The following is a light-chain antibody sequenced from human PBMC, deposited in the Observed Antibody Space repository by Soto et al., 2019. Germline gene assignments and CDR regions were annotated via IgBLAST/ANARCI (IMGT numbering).Light chain of an antibody. CDR1: SSDVGGYNY. Sequence: LTQPASVSGSPGQSITISCTGTSSDVGGYNYVSWYQQHPGKAPKLMIYDVSNRPSGVSNRFSGSKSGNTASLTISGLQAEDEADYYCSSYTSSSTLAFGTGTKVTVL. V-gene: IGLV2-14*01. J-gene: IGLJ1*01. CDR2: DVS. CDR3: SSYTSSSTLA.